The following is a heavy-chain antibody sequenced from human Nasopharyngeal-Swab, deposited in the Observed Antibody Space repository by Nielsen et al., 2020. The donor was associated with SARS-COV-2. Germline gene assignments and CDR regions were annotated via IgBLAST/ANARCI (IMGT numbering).Heavy chain of an antibody. CDR1: GFTFDDYA. V-gene: IGHV3-73*01. CDR2: IRSKGNNYAT. J-gene: IGHJ4*02. Sequence: GESLKISCAASGFTFDDYAMSWVRQVPGKGLEWVGRIRSKGNNYATAYAASVKGRFIIFRDDTTNTAYLQMNSLKTEDTAVYYCTRCGGGCYSGRDYWGQGTLVTVSS. CDR3: TRCGGGCYSGRDY. D-gene: IGHD2-15*01.